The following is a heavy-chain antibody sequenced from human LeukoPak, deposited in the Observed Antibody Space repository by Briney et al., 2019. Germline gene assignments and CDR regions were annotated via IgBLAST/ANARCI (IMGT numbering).Heavy chain of an antibody. D-gene: IGHD2-2*03. V-gene: IGHV3-30*04. CDR3: VRDGCCGSASCRGWFDP. Sequence: PGGSLRLSCAASGISFSRYAMHWVRQAPGKGLEWVAVISYDGSTEYYADSVKGRFTISRDNSKNTLYVQMNSLRVDDTAVYYCVRDGCCGSASCRGWFDPWGQGTLVTVSS. CDR1: GISFSRYA. CDR2: ISYDGSTE. J-gene: IGHJ5*02.